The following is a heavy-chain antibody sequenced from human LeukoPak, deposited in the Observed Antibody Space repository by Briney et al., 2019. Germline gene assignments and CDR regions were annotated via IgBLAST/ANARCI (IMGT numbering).Heavy chain of an antibody. CDR3: ARISDHYDSSGYSVFDY. V-gene: IGHV2-70*11. CDR2: IDWDDDK. CDR1: GFSLRSSGMC. J-gene: IGHJ4*02. Sequence: SGPALVRPTQTLTLTCTFSGFSLRSSGMCVSWIRQPPGKALEWLARIDWDDDKYYSTSLDTRLPISKDTSKNQVFLTMINMDPVNTATYYCARISDHYDSSGYSVFDYWGQGILVTVSS. D-gene: IGHD3-22*01.